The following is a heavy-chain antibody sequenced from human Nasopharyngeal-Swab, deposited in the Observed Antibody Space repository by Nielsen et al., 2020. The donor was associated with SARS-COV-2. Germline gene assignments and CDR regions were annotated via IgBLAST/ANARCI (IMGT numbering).Heavy chain of an antibody. D-gene: IGHD6-19*01. CDR3: ARDLTNSIAVAGNYYYGMDV. Sequence: ASVKVSCKASGDTFTSYDMHWVRQAPGQGLEWRGIINPSGGSTSYAQKFQGRVTMTRDTSTSTVYMELSSLRSEDTAVYYCARDLTNSIAVAGNYYYGMDVWGQGTTVTVSS. CDR1: GDTFTSYD. J-gene: IGHJ6*02. CDR2: INPSGGST. V-gene: IGHV1-46*01.